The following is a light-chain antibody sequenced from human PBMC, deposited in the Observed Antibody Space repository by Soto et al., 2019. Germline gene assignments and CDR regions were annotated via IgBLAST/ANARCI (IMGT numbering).Light chain of an antibody. J-gene: IGKJ4*01. CDR1: QGIRNY. CDR3: QQVNVYPST. Sequence: AIQMTQSPSSLSASVGDRVTITCRASQGIRNYLGWYQQKPGKAPKLLIYAASSLQSGVPSRFSGGGSGTDFTLTISSLQPEDFATYYCQQVNVYPSTFGGGTKVDIK. V-gene: IGKV1-6*02. CDR2: AAS.